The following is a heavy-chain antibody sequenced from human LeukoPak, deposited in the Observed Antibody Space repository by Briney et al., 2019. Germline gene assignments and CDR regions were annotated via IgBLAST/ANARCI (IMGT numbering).Heavy chain of an antibody. J-gene: IGHJ4*02. V-gene: IGHV3-23*01. CDR2: ISGDGSTT. D-gene: IGHD7-27*01. Sequence: PGGSLRLSCAASGFIFGNNYAMTWVRQAPGKGLEWVSTISGDGSTTHYAQSVKGRFTISSDTFRNTLILQMNSLRVEDTAVYYCATGHVESGMSFDNWGQGTLVTVSS. CDR3: ATGHVESGMSFDN. CDR1: GFIFGNNYA.